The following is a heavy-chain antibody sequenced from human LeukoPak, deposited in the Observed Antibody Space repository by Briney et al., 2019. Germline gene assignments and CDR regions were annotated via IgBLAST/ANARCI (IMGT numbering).Heavy chain of an antibody. V-gene: IGHV5-51*01. CDR3: ARRTDYYGSGSYYNVNWFDP. D-gene: IGHD3-10*01. CDR2: IYRGDSDT. CDR1: GYRFTSYW. J-gene: IGHJ5*02. Sequence: GESLKISCKGSGYRFTSYWIGWVRQMPGKGLEWMGIIYRGDSDTRYSPSFQGQVTISADKSISTAYLQWSSLKASDTAMYYCARRTDYYGSGSYYNVNWFDPWGQGTLVTVSS.